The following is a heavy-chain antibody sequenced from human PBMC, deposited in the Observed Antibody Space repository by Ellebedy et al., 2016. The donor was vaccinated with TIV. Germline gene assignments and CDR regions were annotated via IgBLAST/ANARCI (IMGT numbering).Heavy chain of an antibody. CDR1: GFTFSSYW. D-gene: IGHD2-15*01. CDR2: ISGSGNTI. J-gene: IGHJ4*02. Sequence: GGSLRLXCAASGFTFSSYWMSWVRQAPGKGLEWVSVISGSGNTIHQADSVKGRFTISRDNAKNSLYLQMNSLRAEDTAVYYCARETQLGYCRGGSCYTLDYWGQGTLVTVSS. CDR3: ARETQLGYCRGGSCYTLDY. V-gene: IGHV3-21*01.